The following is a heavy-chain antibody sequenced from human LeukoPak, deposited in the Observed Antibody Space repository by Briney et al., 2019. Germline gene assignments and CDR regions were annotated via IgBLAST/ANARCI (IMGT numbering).Heavy chain of an antibody. CDR1: TVSGSSGNF. V-gene: IGHV4-4*02. Sequence: SETLSLTCALSTVSGSSGNFWSWVRQPPGEGLEWIGEVHKSGRTNYNPSLKTRVTISIDASKNQLSVELTSVTAADTAVYYCARELLGAPTPGAYWGQGTRVTVSS. CDR2: VHKSGRT. J-gene: IGHJ4*02. CDR3: ARELLGAPTPGAY. D-gene: IGHD1-26*01.